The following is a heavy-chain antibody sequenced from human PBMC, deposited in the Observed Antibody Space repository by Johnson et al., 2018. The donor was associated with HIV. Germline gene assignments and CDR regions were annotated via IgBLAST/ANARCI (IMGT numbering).Heavy chain of an antibody. CDR1: GFTVSSNY. D-gene: IGHD2-2*01. CDR2: IYSGGST. V-gene: IGHV3-53*01. CDR3: AGGDCSTTSCYWEQGRDAFDI. J-gene: IGHJ3*02. Sequence: VQLVESGGGLVQPGGSLRLSCAASGFTVSSNYMSWVRQAPGKGLEWVSVIYSGGSTYYADSVKGRFTISRDNSKNSQYLEMNSLRAEDTAVYYCAGGDCSTTSCYWEQGRDAFDIWGQGTMVTVSS.